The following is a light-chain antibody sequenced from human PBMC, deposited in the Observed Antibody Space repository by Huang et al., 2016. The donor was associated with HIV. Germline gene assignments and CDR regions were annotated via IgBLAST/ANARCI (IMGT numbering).Light chain of an antibody. CDR1: QAISKS. CDR2: IAT. Sequence: DIQMTQSPSSLSAYVGDRVTITCRASQAISKSLAWYQQKPGKAPKLLVYIATRVESGVPSRFSGSGSETDYTLTISSLQPEDSATYYCQQYFSPLRTFGQGTKVEIK. V-gene: IGKV1-NL1*01. CDR3: QQYFSPLRT. J-gene: IGKJ1*01.